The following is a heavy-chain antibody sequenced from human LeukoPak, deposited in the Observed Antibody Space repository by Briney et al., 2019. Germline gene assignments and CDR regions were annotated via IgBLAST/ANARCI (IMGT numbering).Heavy chain of an antibody. CDR2: IYYSGST. CDR1: GGSISNYY. J-gene: IGHJ6*02. D-gene: IGHD3-9*01. CDR3: ARATGYYDILTGYSYYYYGMDV. Sequence: SETLSLTCTVSGGSISNYYWSWIRQPPGKGLEWIGYIYYSGSTNYNPSLKSRVTISVDTSKNQFSLKLSSVTAADTAVYYCARATGYYDILTGYSYYYYGMDVWGQGTTVTVSS. V-gene: IGHV4-59*08.